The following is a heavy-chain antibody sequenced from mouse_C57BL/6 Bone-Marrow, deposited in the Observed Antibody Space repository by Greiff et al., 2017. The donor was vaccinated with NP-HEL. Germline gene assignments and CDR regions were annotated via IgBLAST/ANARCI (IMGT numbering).Heavy chain of an antibody. CDR2: INPNNGGT. Sequence: EVQLQQSGPELVKPGASVKMSCKASGYTFTDYNMHWVKQSHGKSLEWIGYINPNNGGTSYNQKFKGKATLTVNKSSSTAYMELRSLTSEDAAVYYCARSYYYGSKDYWGQGTTLTVSS. J-gene: IGHJ2*01. CDR1: GYTFTDYN. V-gene: IGHV1-22*01. D-gene: IGHD1-1*01. CDR3: ARSYYYGSKDY.